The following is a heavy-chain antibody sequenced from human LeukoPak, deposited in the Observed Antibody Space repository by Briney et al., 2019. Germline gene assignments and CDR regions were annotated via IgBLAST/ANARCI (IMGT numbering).Heavy chain of an antibody. CDR2: ISSSGSTI. D-gene: IGHD3-22*01. CDR3: AKAAGRITMIVVVNTNYDY. Sequence: PGGSLRLSCAASGFTFSDYYMSWIRQAPGKGLEWVSYISSSGSTIYYADSVKGRFTISRDNAKNSLYLQMNSLRAEDTAVYYCAKAAGRITMIVVVNTNYDYWGQGTLVTVSS. CDR1: GFTFSDYY. V-gene: IGHV3-11*01. J-gene: IGHJ4*02.